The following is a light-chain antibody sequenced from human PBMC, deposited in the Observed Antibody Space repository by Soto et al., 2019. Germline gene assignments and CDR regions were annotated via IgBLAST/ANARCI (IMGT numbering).Light chain of an antibody. CDR2: DVS. CDR1: RSDVGGYNA. V-gene: IGLV2-14*01. J-gene: IGLJ1*01. CDR3: DSYASGGAYV. Sequence: QSALTQPASVSGSPGQSITISSTGTRSDVGGYNAVSWYQQHPGKAPKLMIYDVSNRPSGASDRFSGSKSGNTASLTISGLQAEDEADYYCDSYASGGAYVFGTGTKVTVL.